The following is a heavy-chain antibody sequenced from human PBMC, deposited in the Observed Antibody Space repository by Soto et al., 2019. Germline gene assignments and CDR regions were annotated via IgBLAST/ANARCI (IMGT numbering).Heavy chain of an antibody. J-gene: IGHJ4*02. V-gene: IGHV5-51*01. Sequence: GESLQISCKGSGYSFTSYWIGWVRQMPGKGLEWMGIIYPGDSDTRYSPSFQGQATISADKSISTAYLQWSSLKASDTAMYYCARLKRDGYNYSPLYYWGQGTLVTVSS. CDR3: ARLKRDGYNYSPLYY. CDR2: IYPGDSDT. D-gene: IGHD5-12*01. CDR1: GYSFTSYW.